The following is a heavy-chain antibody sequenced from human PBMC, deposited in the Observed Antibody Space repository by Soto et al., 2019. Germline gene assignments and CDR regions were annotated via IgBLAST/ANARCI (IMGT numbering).Heavy chain of an antibody. CDR2: IYSGGST. CDR3: ARDRLMGGDSTDYYCYGMDV. D-gene: IGHD2-21*02. CDR1: GFTDSSNY. Sequence: EVQLVETGGGLIQPGGSLRLSCAASGFTDSSNYMSWVRQAPGKGLEWVSVIYSGGSTYYAHSVKGRFTISRDNSKNTLYLQMNSHRTEDTAVYYCARDRLMGGDSTDYYCYGMDVWGQGTTVSVSS. V-gene: IGHV3-53*02. J-gene: IGHJ6*02.